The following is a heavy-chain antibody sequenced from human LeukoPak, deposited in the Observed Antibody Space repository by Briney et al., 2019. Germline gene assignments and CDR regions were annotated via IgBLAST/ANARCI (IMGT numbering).Heavy chain of an antibody. CDR1: GGSISSSSYY. CDR3: ARGETKAAPFDY. V-gene: IGHV4-39*01. CDR2: IYYSGST. Sequence: SETLSLTCTVSGGSISSSSYYWGWIPQPPGKGLEWIGSIYYSGSTYYNPSLKSRVTISVDTSKNRFSLKLSSVTAADTPVYYCARGETKAAPFDYWGQGTLVTVSS. D-gene: IGHD3-16*01. J-gene: IGHJ4*02.